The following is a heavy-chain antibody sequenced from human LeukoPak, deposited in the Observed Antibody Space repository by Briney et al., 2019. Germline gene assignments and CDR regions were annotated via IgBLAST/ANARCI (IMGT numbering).Heavy chain of an antibody. Sequence: GGSLRLSCEVSGFTVSSNYMSWVRQAPGKGLEWVAFIRYDGSNKYYADSVKGRFTISRDNSKNTLYLQMNSLRAEDTAVYYCAKDSSGTTVFDYWGQGTLVTVSS. CDR1: GFTVSSNY. J-gene: IGHJ4*02. V-gene: IGHV3-30*02. CDR2: IRYDGSNK. D-gene: IGHD1-1*01. CDR3: AKDSSGTTVFDY.